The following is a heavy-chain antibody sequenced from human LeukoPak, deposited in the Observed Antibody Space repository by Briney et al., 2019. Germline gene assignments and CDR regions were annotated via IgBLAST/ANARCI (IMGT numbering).Heavy chain of an antibody. CDR1: GGTFSSYA. D-gene: IGHD2-2*01. V-gene: IGHV1-69*13. CDR2: IIPIFGTA. J-gene: IGHJ4*02. CDR3: ARGGARCSSTSCYREFDY. Sequence: SVKVSCKASGGTFSSYAISWVRQAPGQGLEWMGGIIPIFGTANYAQKFQGRVTITADESTSTAYMELSSLRSEDTAVYYCARGGARCSSTSCYREFDYWGQGTLVTVSS.